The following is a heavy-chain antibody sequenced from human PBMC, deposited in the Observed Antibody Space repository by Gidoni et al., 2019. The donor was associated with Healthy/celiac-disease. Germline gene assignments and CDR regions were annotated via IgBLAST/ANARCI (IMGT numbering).Heavy chain of an antibody. J-gene: IGHJ4*02. CDR2: FDPEDGET. Sequence: QVQLVQSGAEVKKPVASVKVSCKVSGYTLPELSMHWVRQAPGKGLEWMGGFDPEDGETIYAQKFQGRVTMTEDTSTDTAYMELSSLRSEDTAVYYCATVGEDSSSWQYYFDYWGQGTLVTVSS. V-gene: IGHV1-24*01. D-gene: IGHD6-13*01. CDR1: GYTLPELS. CDR3: ATVGEDSSSWQYYFDY.